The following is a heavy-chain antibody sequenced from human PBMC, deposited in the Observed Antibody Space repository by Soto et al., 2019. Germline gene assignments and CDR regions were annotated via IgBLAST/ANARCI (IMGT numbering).Heavy chain of an antibody. CDR3: ARDRRGDGGGTRGFDS. Sequence: GGSLRLSCVASGFTVSSTYINWVRQAPGKRLEWVSVIHNDGNTYYAGSVRGRFTMSTDNSKNTLYLQMNSLRADDTAVYYCARDRRGDGGGTRGFDSWGQGTLVTVSS. V-gene: IGHV3-66*01. D-gene: IGHD4-17*01. CDR1: GFTVSSTY. CDR2: IHNDGNT. J-gene: IGHJ4*02.